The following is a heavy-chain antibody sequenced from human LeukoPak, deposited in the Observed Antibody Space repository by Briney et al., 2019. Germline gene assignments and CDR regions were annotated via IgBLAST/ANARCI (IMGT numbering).Heavy chain of an antibody. CDR1: GYIFTGYY. CDR3: ARAIPRRIPKYYFDY. Sequence: GAALKISCKGSGYIFTGYYMHWVRQAPGQGVEWMGWINTNTGNPTYAQGFTGRFVFSLDTSVSTAYLQISSLKAEDTAVYYCARAIPRRIPKYYFDYWGQGTLVTVSS. D-gene: IGHD3-10*01. J-gene: IGHJ4*02. CDR2: INTNTGNP. V-gene: IGHV7-4-1*02.